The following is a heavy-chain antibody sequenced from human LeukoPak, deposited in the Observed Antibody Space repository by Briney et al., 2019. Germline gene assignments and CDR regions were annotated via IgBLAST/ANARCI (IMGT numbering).Heavy chain of an antibody. Sequence: GGSLRLSCAASGFTFSSYWMHWVRQVPGKGLVWVSRIDNDGSSTSYADSVKGRFTISRDNAKNTLYLQMNSPRAEDTAVYYCVRVRRDGSPGAFDIWGQGTMVTVSS. CDR1: GFTFSSYW. J-gene: IGHJ3*02. CDR2: IDNDGSST. D-gene: IGHD5-24*01. CDR3: VRVRRDGSPGAFDI. V-gene: IGHV3-74*01.